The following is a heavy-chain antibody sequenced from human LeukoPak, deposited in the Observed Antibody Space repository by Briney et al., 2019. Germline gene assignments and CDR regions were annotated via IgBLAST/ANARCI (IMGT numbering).Heavy chain of an antibody. CDR1: GFTFSSYA. D-gene: IGHD3-10*01. V-gene: IGHV3-30-3*01. CDR2: ISYDGSNK. J-gene: IGHJ4*02. Sequence: PGRSLRLSCAASGFTFSSYAMHWVRQAPGKGLEWVAVISYDGSNKYYADSVKGRFTISRDNSKNTLYLQMNSLRAEDTAVYYCAREAHYYGSGRPFDYWGQGTLVTVSS. CDR3: AREAHYYGSGRPFDY.